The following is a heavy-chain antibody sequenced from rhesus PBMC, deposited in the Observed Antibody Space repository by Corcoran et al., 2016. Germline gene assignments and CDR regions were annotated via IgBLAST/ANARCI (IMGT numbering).Heavy chain of an antibody. J-gene: IGHJ5-1*01. CDR3: ARGQSRHRFDV. Sequence: QVQLQESGPGLVKPSETLSLTCAVSGYSISSGYYWNWIRQPPGKGRDWMGCIYVSGGSNDPNPSLKSRVTLSVDTSKTPFSLKLSSVTAADTAVYYCARGQSRHRFDVWGPGVLVTVSS. V-gene: IGHV4S14*01. CDR2: IYVSGGSN. CDR1: GYSISSGYY.